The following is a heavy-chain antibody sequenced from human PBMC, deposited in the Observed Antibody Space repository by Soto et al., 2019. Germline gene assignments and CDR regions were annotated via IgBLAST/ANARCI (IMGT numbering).Heavy chain of an antibody. D-gene: IGHD3-16*01. Sequence: GGSLRLSCAASGFAFTDYYMSWIRQAPGKGLEWISYISYTSRYTNYADSVKGRFTISRDNAKNSLYLQMDSLTAEDTAVYYCATEGDGGSYYFDSWGQGTLVTVSS. J-gene: IGHJ4*02. V-gene: IGHV3-11*06. CDR2: ISYTSRYT. CDR3: ATEGDGGSYYFDS. CDR1: GFAFTDYY.